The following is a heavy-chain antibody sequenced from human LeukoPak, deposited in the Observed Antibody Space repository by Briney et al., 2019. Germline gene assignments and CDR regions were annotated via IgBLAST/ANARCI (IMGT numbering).Heavy chain of an antibody. Sequence: SETLSLTCAVYGGSFSGYYWSWIRQPPGKGLEWIGEINRSGSTNYNPSLKSRVTISVDTSKNQFSLKLSSVTAADTAVYYCASTLIAARPAAHFDYWGQGTLVTVSS. CDR3: ASTLIAARPAAHFDY. CDR1: GGSFSGYY. J-gene: IGHJ4*02. V-gene: IGHV4-34*01. CDR2: INRSGST. D-gene: IGHD6-6*01.